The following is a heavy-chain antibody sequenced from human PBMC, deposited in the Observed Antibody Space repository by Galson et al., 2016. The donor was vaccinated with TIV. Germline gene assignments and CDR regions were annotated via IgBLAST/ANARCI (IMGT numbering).Heavy chain of an antibody. J-gene: IGHJ6*02. V-gene: IGHV5-51*01. CDR3: ASDAPVSQYDGSVYIPSGSNYYAMDV. Sequence: QSGAEVKKPGESLKISCKCSGYTFTSFWIGWVRQLPGRGLEWMGIIYPRDSQTRYSPSFQGQVTMSADKSISTAYLQWSSLKATDTAIYYCASDAPVSQYDGSVYIPSGSNYYAMDVWGQGTTVTASS. CDR1: GYTFTSFW. CDR2: IYPRDSQT. D-gene: IGHD3-22*01.